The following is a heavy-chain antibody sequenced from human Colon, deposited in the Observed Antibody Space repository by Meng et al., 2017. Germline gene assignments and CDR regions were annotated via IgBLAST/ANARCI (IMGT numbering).Heavy chain of an antibody. V-gene: IGHV4-4*02. CDR3: ARGGGCVNGVCGSLDY. CDR2: IHPSGGT. CDR1: GGSITTNNW. D-gene: IGHD2-8*01. Sequence: QVQLQDSGPGLVKPSGTLSLTCAVSGGSITTNNWWSWVRQPPGKGLEWIGEIHPSGGTNYNPSLKSRVTMSIDNSKRQFSLNLSSVTAADTAVYYCARGGGCVNGVCGSLDYWGQGTLVTVSS. J-gene: IGHJ4*02.